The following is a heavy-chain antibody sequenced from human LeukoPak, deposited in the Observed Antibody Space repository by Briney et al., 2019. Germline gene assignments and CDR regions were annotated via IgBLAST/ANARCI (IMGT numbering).Heavy chain of an antibody. D-gene: IGHD2-2*03. J-gene: IGHJ4*02. CDR3: VDIVVIPASIIFDY. V-gene: IGHV4-59*02. CDR1: GDSVTNNY. CDR2: IYYSGST. Sequence: PSETPSLTCIVSGDSVTNNYWSLIRQPPGKGLEWIGYIYYSGSTYYNPSLKSRVTISVDTSKNQFSLKLSSVTAADTAMYYCVDIVVIPASIIFDYWGQGTLVTVSS.